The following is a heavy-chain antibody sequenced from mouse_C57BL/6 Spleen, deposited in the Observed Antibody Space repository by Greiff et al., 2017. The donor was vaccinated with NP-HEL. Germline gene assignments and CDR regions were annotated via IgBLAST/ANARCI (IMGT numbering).Heavy chain of an antibody. Sequence: EVKLQESGPGLVKPSQSLSLTCSVTGYSITSGYYWNWIRQFPGNKLEWMGYISYDGSNNYNPSLKNRISITRDTSKNQFFLKLNSVTTEDTATYYCARDPNYYYGSSYAMDYWGQGTSVTVSS. CDR3: ARDPNYYYGSSYAMDY. J-gene: IGHJ4*01. CDR2: ISYDGSN. CDR1: GYSITSGYY. D-gene: IGHD1-1*01. V-gene: IGHV3-6*01.